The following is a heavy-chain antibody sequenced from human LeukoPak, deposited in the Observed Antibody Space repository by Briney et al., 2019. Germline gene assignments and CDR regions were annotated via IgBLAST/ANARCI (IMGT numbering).Heavy chain of an antibody. Sequence: GSLKISCKGSGYSFTTHWIGWVRQTPGKGLEWMGIIYPGDSDTRYSPSFQGHVTISADRSISTANLQWNSLKASDTAIYYCARHYRVNSTHFYMDVWGKGTTVIVSS. CDR3: ARHYRVNSTHFYMDV. J-gene: IGHJ6*03. CDR1: GYSFTTHW. V-gene: IGHV5-51*01. CDR2: IYPGDSDT. D-gene: IGHD2/OR15-2a*01.